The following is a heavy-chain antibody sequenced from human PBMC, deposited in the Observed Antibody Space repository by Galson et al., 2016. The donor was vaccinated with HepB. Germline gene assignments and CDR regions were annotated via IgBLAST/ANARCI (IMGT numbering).Heavy chain of an antibody. CDR3: ARSTIEQGSSSYDYYYYMDV. CDR2: ISAYNGNT. Sequence: SVKVSCKASGYTFTSYGISWVRQAPGQGLEWMGWISAYNGNTNYAQKLQGRVTMTTDTSTSTAYMELRSLRSDDAAVYYCARSTIEQGSSSYDYYYYMDVWGKGTTVTVSS. J-gene: IGHJ6*03. CDR1: GYTFTSYG. V-gene: IGHV1-18*04. D-gene: IGHD6-6*01.